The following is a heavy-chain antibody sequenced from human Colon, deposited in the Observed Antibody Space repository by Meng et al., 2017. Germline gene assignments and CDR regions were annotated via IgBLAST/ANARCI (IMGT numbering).Heavy chain of an antibody. Sequence: GGSLRLSCAASGFTFSDFAVHWVRRSPGRGLEWVAVISHDGTYISYTDSVKGRFTISRDSSVNTVFLQIGSLRVEDTAVYYCARPRGPGKGGVRYFDYWGQGTLVTVSS. J-gene: IGHJ4*02. CDR3: ARPRGPGKGGVRYFDY. CDR1: GFTFSDFA. D-gene: IGHD3-10*01. V-gene: IGHV3-30*04. CDR2: ISHDGTYI.